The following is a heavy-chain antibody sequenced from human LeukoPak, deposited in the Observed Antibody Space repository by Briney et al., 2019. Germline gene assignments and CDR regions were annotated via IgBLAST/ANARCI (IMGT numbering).Heavy chain of an antibody. V-gene: IGHV3-30*02. CDR1: GFTFSSYG. CDR3: AKKYCSSTSCYTDSSYFDY. Sequence: PGGSLRLSCAASGFTFSSYGMHWVRQAPGKGLEWVAFIRYDGSNKYYADSVKGRFTISRDNSKNTLYLQMNSLRAEDTAVYYCAKKYCSSTSCYTDSSYFDYWGQGTLVTVSS. J-gene: IGHJ4*02. D-gene: IGHD2-2*02. CDR2: IRYDGSNK.